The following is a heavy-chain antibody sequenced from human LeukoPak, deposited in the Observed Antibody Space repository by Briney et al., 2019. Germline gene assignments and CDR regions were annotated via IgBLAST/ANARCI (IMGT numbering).Heavy chain of an antibody. V-gene: IGHV3-48*04. Sequence: GGSLRLSCSASGFTFSIFSINWVRQSPGKGLEWVSYTSGSRGTTYYADSVKGRFTISRDNAKNSLYLQMNSLRAEDTAVYYCARENYWGQGTLVTVSS. CDR1: GFTFSIFS. CDR3: ARENY. CDR2: TSGSRGTT. J-gene: IGHJ4*02.